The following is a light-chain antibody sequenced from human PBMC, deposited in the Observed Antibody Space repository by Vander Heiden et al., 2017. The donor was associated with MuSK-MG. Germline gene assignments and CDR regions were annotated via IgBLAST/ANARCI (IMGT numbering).Light chain of an antibody. J-gene: IGKJ2*01. CDR3: QQVYSSHMYN. CDR2: WAS. Sequence: DIVVTQSPDSLAVSLGERATIDCKTSQSVLYNANNKNYLAWYQQKPGQPPKLLIYWASTRESGVPDRFSGSGSGTDFTLTISSLQAEDVAVYYWQQVYSSHMYNVGQGTKLEI. CDR1: QSVLYNANNKNY. V-gene: IGKV4-1*01.